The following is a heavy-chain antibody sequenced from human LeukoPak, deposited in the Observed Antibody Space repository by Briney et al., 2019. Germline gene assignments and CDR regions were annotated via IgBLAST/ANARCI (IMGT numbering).Heavy chain of an antibody. J-gene: IGHJ6*02. D-gene: IGHD2-15*01. V-gene: IGHV3-53*01. Sequence: GGSLRLSCAASGFTVRSNHLSWVRQAPGKRLEWVSIIYSGGSTYYADSVKGRLIISRDTSKNTLYLQMNSLRAEDTAAYYCARSEDIAYGMDVWGQGTTVTVSS. CDR3: ARSEDIAYGMDV. CDR2: IYSGGST. CDR1: GFTVRSNH.